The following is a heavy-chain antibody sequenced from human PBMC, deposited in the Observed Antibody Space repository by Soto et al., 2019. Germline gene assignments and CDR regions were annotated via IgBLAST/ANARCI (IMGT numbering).Heavy chain of an antibody. CDR3: VKDKGQWRGLDY. J-gene: IGHJ4*02. CDR2: ISGGGSNT. D-gene: IGHD6-19*01. Sequence: GGSLRLSCAASGFTFDDHTMHWVRQISGKGLEWVSFISGGGSNTFYADSVKGRFTISRDNRKNALFLQMNSLRAEDTALYYCVKDKGQWRGLDYWGQGTLVTVSS. V-gene: IGHV3-43*01. CDR1: GFTFDDHT.